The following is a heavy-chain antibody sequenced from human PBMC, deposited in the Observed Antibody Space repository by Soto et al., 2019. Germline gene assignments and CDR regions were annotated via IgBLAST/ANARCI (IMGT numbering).Heavy chain of an antibody. D-gene: IGHD3-22*01. CDR1: GYTFTSYG. CDR3: ARDLPGETYYYDSSGYYPALYYYYGMDV. CDR2: ISAYNGNT. V-gene: IGHV1-18*04. Sequence: QVQLVQSGAEVKKPGASVKVSCKASGYTFTSYGISWVRQAPGQGLEWMGWISAYNGNTNYAQKLQGKVTMNTDTSTSTAYMEQRSLRSDDTAVYYCARDLPGETYYYDSSGYYPALYYYYGMDVWGQGTTVTVSS. J-gene: IGHJ6*02.